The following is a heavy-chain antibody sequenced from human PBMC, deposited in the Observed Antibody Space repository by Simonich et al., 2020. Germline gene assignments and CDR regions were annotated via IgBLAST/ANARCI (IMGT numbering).Heavy chain of an antibody. CDR2: IYYSGTT. J-gene: IGHJ3*02. Sequence: QLQLQESGPGLVKPSETLSLTCTVSGGSISSSSYSWGWIRQPPGKGLEWIGSIYYSGTTYYNPSLKSRVTISVDTSKNQCSLKLSSVTAADTAVYYCARHAGFAFDIWGQGTMVTVSS. CDR3: ARHAGFAFDI. V-gene: IGHV4-39*01. CDR1: GGSISSSSYS. D-gene: IGHD6-13*01.